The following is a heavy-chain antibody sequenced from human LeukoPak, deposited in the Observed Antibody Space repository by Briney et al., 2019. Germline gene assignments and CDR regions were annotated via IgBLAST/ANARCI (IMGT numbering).Heavy chain of an antibody. Sequence: SETLSLTCGVYGGSFGGYFWNWIRQAPGKGLEWIGEINHSGSTNYNPSLKSRVTISVDTSKNQFSLKLSSVTAADTAVYYCARGAGGLAGRWGQGTLVTVSS. CDR3: ARGAGGLAGR. D-gene: IGHD2-15*01. CDR1: GGSFGGYF. J-gene: IGHJ4*02. V-gene: IGHV4-34*01. CDR2: INHSGST.